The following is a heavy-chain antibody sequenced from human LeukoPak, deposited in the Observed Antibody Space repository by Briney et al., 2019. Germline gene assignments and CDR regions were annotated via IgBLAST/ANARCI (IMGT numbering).Heavy chain of an antibody. CDR1: GYTLSSYG. CDR2: INAGNGNT. V-gene: IGHV1-3*01. CDR3: AADSSGWSDAFDI. J-gene: IGHJ3*02. D-gene: IGHD6-19*01. Sequence: ASVKVSCKASGYTLSSYGVNWVRQAPGQRLEWMGWINAGNGNTKYSQKFQGRVTITRDTSASTAYMELSSLRSEDTAVYYCAADSSGWSDAFDIWGQGTMVTVSS.